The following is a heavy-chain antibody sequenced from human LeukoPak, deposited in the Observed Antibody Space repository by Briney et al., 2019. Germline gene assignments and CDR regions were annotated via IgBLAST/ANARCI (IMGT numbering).Heavy chain of an antibody. CDR3: ARGKGGSWYPPFDL. V-gene: IGHV4-34*01. CDR2: INHSGST. Sequence: SETLSLTCAVSGGSFSGYYWNWIRQPPGKGLEWIGEINHSGSTNYNPSLKSRVTISVNTSKNQFSLKLSSVTAADTAVYYCARGKGGSWYPPFDLWGQRTLVTVSS. D-gene: IGHD6-13*01. CDR1: GGSFSGYY. J-gene: IGHJ4*02.